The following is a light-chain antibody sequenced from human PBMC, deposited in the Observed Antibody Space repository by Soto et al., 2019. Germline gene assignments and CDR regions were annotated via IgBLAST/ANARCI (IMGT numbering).Light chain of an antibody. CDR2: GAS. J-gene: IGKJ1*01. V-gene: IGKV3-20*01. CDR1: QSVNSNY. CDR3: QQYDRTPPT. Sequence: EIVLTQSPGTLSLSPGERATLSCRASQSVNSNYLAWYQRKPGQAPRLLIYGASNRATDIPYRFSASGSGTDFTLTITRLEAEEFAVYYCQQYDRTPPTFGQGTKVEVK.